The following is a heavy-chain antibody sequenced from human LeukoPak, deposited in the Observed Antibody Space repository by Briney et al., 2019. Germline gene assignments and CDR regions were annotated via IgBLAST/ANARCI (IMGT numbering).Heavy chain of an antibody. D-gene: IGHD4-17*01. CDR1: GFTFSNYA. V-gene: IGHV3-23*01. J-gene: IGHJ3*02. CDR2: ITGSGAGT. CDR3: AKDPNGDYVGAFDS. Sequence: GGSLRLSCAASGFTFSNYALIWVRQAPERGLQWVSAITGSGAGTYYEDSVKGRFTISRDNSKNTLYLQMNSLRAEDTVIYYCAKDPNGDYVGAFDSWGQGTMVTVSS.